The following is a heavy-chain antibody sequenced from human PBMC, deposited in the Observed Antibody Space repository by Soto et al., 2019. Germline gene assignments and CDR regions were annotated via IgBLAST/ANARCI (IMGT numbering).Heavy chain of an antibody. J-gene: IGHJ6*02. CDR2: IIPIFGTA. D-gene: IGHD3-10*01. CDR1: GGTFSSYA. V-gene: IGHV1-69*01. CDR3: ASYSPGSGNPYYYSYGMDV. Sequence: QVQLVQSGAEVKKPGSSVKVSCKASGGTFSSYAISWVRQAPGQGLEWMGGIIPIFGTANYAQKFQGRVTITADESTSTAYMELSSLRSEDTAVYYCASYSPGSGNPYYYSYGMDVWCQGTTVTVSS.